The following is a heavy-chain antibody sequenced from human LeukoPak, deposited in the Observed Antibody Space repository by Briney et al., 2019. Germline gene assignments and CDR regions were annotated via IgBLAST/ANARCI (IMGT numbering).Heavy chain of an antibody. CDR1: GYTFTSYY. Sequence: ASVKVSCKASGYTFTSYYMHWVRQAPGQGLEWMGWISAYNGNTNYAQKLQGRVTMTTDTSTSTAYMELRSLRSDDTAVYYCARADYGGNSTVWGQGTLVTVSS. J-gene: IGHJ4*02. D-gene: IGHD4-23*01. CDR2: ISAYNGNT. CDR3: ARADYGGNSTV. V-gene: IGHV1-18*04.